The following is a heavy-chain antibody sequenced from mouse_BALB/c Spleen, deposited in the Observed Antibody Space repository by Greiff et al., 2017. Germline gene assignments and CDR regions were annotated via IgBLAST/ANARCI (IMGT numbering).Heavy chain of an antibody. CDR2: IRLKSNNYAT. J-gene: IGHJ3*01. CDR1: GFTFSNYW. D-gene: IGHD2-4*01. Sequence: EVKLMVSGGGLVQPGGSMKLSCVASGFTFSNYWMNWVRQSPEKGLEWVAEIRLKSNNYATHYAESVKGRFTISRDESKSSVYLQMNNLRAEDTGIYYCTRGDYDGFAYGGQGTVVTVSA. V-gene: IGHV6-6*02. CDR3: TRGDYDGFAY.